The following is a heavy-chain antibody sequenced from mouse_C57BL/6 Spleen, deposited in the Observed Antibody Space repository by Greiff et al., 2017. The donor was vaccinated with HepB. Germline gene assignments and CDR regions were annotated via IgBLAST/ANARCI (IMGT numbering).Heavy chain of an antibody. Sequence: VQLVESGPGLVAPSQCLSITCTVSGFSLTSHGVSWVRQPPGKGLEWLGVIWGDGSTNYHSALLSRLSISKDNFKSQVFLKLNILQAEDTATYYCTIPVITTGVAPPMDYWGQGTSFTVSS. D-gene: IGHD1-1*01. CDR1: GFSLTSHG. CDR2: IWGDGST. J-gene: IGHJ4*01. CDR3: TIPVITTGVAPPMDY. V-gene: IGHV2-3*01.